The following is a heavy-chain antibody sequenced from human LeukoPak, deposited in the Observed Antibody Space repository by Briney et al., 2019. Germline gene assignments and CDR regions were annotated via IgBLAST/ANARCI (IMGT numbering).Heavy chain of an antibody. D-gene: IGHD5-18*01. J-gene: IGHJ4*02. CDR3: ASLDTALGY. V-gene: IGHV4-39*01. CDR1: GGSISSSSYY. CDR2: IYYSGST. Sequence: SETLSLTCTVSGGSISSSSYYWGWIRQPPGKGLEWFGSIYYSGSTYYNPYLKSRVTISVDTSKNQFSLKLSSVTAADTAVYYCASLDTALGYWGQGTLVTVSS.